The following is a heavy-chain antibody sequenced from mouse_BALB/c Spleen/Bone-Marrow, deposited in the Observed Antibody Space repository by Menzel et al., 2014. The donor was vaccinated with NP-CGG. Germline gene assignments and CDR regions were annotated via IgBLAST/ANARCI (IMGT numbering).Heavy chain of an antibody. V-gene: IGHV7-1*02. Sequence: EVNVVESGGGLVQPGGSLRLSCATSGLTFSDFYMEWVRQPPGKRLEWIAASRNKANDYTTEYSASVKGRFIVSRDTSQSILYLQMNALRAEDTAIYYCARVPYGNPWYFDVWGAGTTVTVSS. D-gene: IGHD2-1*01. CDR1: GLTFSDFY. J-gene: IGHJ1*01. CDR3: ARVPYGNPWYFDV. CDR2: SRNKANDYTT.